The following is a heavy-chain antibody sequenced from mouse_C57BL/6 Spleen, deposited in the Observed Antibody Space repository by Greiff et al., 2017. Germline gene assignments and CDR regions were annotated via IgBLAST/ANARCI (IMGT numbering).Heavy chain of an antibody. CDR2: IDPEDGEN. CDR3: ASYDGYYFFMDY. Sequence: VQLQQSGAELVKPGASVKLSCTASGFNIKDYYMHWVKQRTEQGLEWIGRIDPEDGENKYAPKFQGKATITADTSSHTAYLQLSSLTSEDTAVYYCASYDGYYFFMDYWGQGTSVTVSS. CDR1: GFNIKDYY. J-gene: IGHJ4*01. V-gene: IGHV14-2*01. D-gene: IGHD2-3*01.